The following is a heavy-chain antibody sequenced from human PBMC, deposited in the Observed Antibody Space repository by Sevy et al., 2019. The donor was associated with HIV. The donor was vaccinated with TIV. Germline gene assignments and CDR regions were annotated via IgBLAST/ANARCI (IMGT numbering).Heavy chain of an antibody. J-gene: IGHJ4*02. V-gene: IGHV1-24*01. CDR2: FDPDDGET. CDR1: GYTLSELS. Sequence: ASVKVSCKVSGYTLSELSMHWVRQPPGKGLEWMGRFDPDDGETIYAQRFQDRVTMTEDTSADTAYMELSSLRSEDTAMYYCATAREYGYENSGYLAYWGQGTPVTASS. D-gene: IGHD3-22*01. CDR3: ATAREYGYENSGYLAY.